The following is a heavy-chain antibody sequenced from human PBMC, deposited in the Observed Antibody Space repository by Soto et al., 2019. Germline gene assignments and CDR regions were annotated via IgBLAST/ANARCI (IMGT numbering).Heavy chain of an antibody. CDR2: ISYDGSNK. CDR1: GFPFSSYA. Sequence: GGSLRLSCAASGFPFSSYAMHWVRQAPGKGLEWVAVISYDGSNKYYADSVKGRFTISRDNSKNTLYLQMNSLRAEDTAVYYCARDWSVPWGQGTLVTV. J-gene: IGHJ5*02. CDR3: ARDWSVP. V-gene: IGHV3-30-3*01.